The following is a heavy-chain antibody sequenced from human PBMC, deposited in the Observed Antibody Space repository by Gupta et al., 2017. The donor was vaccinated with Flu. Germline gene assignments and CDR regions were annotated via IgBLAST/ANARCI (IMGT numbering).Heavy chain of an antibody. Sequence: EVQLVESGGGLVEPGGSLRLSCAASGFTFSSYEMNWVRPAPGKGLEGVSYIRSSGRTIYYADSVKGRFTISRDNAKNSLYLQMNSLRAEDTAVYYCATSAGAPHLYNWFDPWGQGTLVTVSS. J-gene: IGHJ5*02. V-gene: IGHV3-48*03. CDR2: IRSSGRTI. CDR3: ATSAGAPHLYNWFDP. CDR1: GFTFSSYE.